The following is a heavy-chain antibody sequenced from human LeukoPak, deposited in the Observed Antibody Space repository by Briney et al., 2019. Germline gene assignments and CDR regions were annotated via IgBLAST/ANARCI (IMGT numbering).Heavy chain of an antibody. V-gene: IGHV5-51*01. Sequence: GESLKISCEGSGYSFTSYWIAWVRQMPGKGLEWMGIIYPGDSDTTYSPSFQGQVTISVDKSISTAYLQWSSLKASDTAMYYCARAPSWGSYRYTGIGWFDPWGQGTLVTVSS. CDR2: IYPGDSDT. CDR1: GYSFTSYW. J-gene: IGHJ5*02. D-gene: IGHD3-16*02. CDR3: ARAPSWGSYRYTGIGWFDP.